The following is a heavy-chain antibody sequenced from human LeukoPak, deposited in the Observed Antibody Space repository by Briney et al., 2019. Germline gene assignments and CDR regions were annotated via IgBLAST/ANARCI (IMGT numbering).Heavy chain of an antibody. CDR3: AREDAMVRGVIIGNYFDY. CDR2: IKHDGSEK. J-gene: IGHJ4*02. V-gene: IGHV3-7*04. Sequence: VGSLRLFYAASGFTFSSYWMSWVRQAPGKGLEWVANIKHDGSEKYYVDSVKGRFTISRDNAKNSLYLQMNSLRAEDTAVYYCAREDAMVRGVIIGNYFDYWGQGALGTVSS. CDR1: GFTFSSYW. D-gene: IGHD3-10*01.